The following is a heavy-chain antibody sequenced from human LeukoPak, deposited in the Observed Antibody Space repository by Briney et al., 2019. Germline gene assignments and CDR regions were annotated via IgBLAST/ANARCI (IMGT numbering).Heavy chain of an antibody. Sequence: SETLSLTCTVSGGSISSYYWSWIRQPAGKGLEWIGRIYTSGSTNYNPSLKSRVTMSVDTSKKQFSLKLSSVTAADTAVYYCARDLEDREYSSSSGVAYYYYYYMDVWGKGTTVTVSS. CDR2: IYTSGST. D-gene: IGHD6-6*01. V-gene: IGHV4-4*07. CDR3: ARDLEDREYSSSSGVAYYYYYYMDV. J-gene: IGHJ6*03. CDR1: GGSISSYY.